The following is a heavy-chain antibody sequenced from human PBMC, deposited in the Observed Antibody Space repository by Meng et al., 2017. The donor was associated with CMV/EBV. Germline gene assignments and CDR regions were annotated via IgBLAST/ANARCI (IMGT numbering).Heavy chain of an antibody. CDR2: ISYDGSNK. D-gene: IGHD3-3*01. CDR1: GFTFSSYA. J-gene: IGHJ4*02. CDR3: VRLDFWSGYYYFDY. V-gene: IGHV3-30*04. Sequence: SLRLSCAASGFTFSSYAMHWVRQAPGKGLEWVAVISYDGSNKYYADSVKGRFTISRDNSKNTLYLQMNSLRAEDTAVYYCVRLDFWSGYYYFDYWGQGTLVTVSS.